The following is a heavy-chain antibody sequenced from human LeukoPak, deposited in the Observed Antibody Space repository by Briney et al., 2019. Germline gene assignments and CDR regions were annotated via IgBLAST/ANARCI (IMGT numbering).Heavy chain of an antibody. J-gene: IGHJ4*02. CDR2: VNPDGSST. V-gene: IGHV3-74*01. Sequence: PGGSLRLSCAASGFTFSRYWMHWVRQVPGKGLVWVSRVNPDGSSTTYADSVKGRFTSSRDNAKNTLYLQMSRLRAEDTAVYYCGRGGSYGDYWGQGILVTVSS. D-gene: IGHD3-16*01. CDR1: GFTFSRYW. CDR3: GRGGSYGDY.